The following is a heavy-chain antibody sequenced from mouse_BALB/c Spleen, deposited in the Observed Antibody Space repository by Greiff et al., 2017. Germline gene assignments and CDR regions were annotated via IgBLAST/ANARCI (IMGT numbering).Heavy chain of an antibody. Sequence: QVQLQQSGAELAKPGASVKMSCKASGYTFTSYWMHWVKQRPGQGLEWIGYINPSTGYTEYNQKFKDKATLTADKSSSTAYMQLSSLTSEDSAVYYCARNGYDYEFAYWGQGTLVTVSA. V-gene: IGHV1-7*01. CDR3: ARNGYDYEFAY. CDR2: INPSTGYT. CDR1: GYTFTSYW. D-gene: IGHD2-4*01. J-gene: IGHJ3*01.